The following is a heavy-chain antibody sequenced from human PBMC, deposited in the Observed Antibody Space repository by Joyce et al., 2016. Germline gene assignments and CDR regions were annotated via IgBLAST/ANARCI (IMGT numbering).Heavy chain of an antibody. D-gene: IGHD6-13*01. CDR2: KSYDGPNK. CDR1: GSIFSGYA. V-gene: IGHV3-30*04. CDR3: ARRSGIPAGRRPGAFDM. Sequence: QEQLEESGGGVVQPGTSLRLSCTASGSIFSGYAMNWFRQAPGKGVEWGAIKSYDGPNKFYADSVRGRFTISRDNYKNTLFLQMNSLTIEDAGVYYCARRSGIPAGRRPGAFDMWGQGTVVTVSS. J-gene: IGHJ3*02.